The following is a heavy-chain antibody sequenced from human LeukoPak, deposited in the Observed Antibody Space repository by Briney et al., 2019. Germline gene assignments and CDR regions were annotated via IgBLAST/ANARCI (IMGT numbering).Heavy chain of an antibody. Sequence: SGPTLVKPRQTLMRTCSCTGFSLATSGVGVGWIRQPPGKAPEWLARIHWDSDKRYRPSLRNRLNINKDTSKDQVALTMTNMDPAHKATYYCAHIPASSRAYYDYWGQGILVTVSS. CDR3: AHIPASSRAYYDY. J-gene: IGHJ4*02. D-gene: IGHD3-10*01. CDR2: IHWDSDK. CDR1: GFSLATSGVG. V-gene: IGHV2-5*02.